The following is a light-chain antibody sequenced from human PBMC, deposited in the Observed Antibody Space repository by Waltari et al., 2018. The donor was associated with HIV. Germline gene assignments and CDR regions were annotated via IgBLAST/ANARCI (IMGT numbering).Light chain of an antibody. J-gene: IGLJ2*01. CDR2: GNN. CDR3: QSYDNVLTAVI. V-gene: IGLV1-40*01. Sequence: QSVLTQPPSVSGVPGQTVTVSCTGSTSNLGANFDVHWYQHLPGTAPKLLIYGNNNRPSGVPARFSGSRSGSSASLAITGLQAEDEADYYCQSYDNVLTAVIFGGGTKVTVL. CDR1: TSNLGANFD.